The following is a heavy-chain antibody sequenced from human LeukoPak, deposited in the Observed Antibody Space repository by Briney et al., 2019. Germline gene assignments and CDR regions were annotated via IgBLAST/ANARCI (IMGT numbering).Heavy chain of an antibody. V-gene: IGHV4-38-2*02. CDR2: VDPSGNT. Sequence: PPETLSLTCTVSAYSLTSDYFWGWIRPPPGKGLEWIGNVDPSGNTYYNPSRRSRATISRDTSKTDFSLKLSSVRAADTAIYYCATVRASDYGDWFFDYWGQGTLVTVSS. J-gene: IGHJ4*02. D-gene: IGHD4-17*01. CDR1: AYSLTSDYF. CDR3: ATVRASDYGDWFFDY.